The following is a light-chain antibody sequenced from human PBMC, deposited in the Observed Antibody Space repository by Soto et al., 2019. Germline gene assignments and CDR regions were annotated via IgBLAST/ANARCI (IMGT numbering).Light chain of an antibody. V-gene: IGKV3-11*01. CDR2: DAS. J-gene: IGKJ5*01. CDR3: QQRSDGPPIT. Sequence: EILFPACPDTLSLSPVYRSTLSFIASQSISSYLAWYQQKPGQSPRLLIYDASNRATGIPARFSGSGSGTDFTLTISSLEPEDFAVYCCQQRSDGPPITFGQGTRLEIK. CDR1: QSISSY.